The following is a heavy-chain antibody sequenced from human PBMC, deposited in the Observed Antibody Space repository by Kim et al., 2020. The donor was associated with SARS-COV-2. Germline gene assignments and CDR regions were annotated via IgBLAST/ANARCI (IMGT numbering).Heavy chain of an antibody. D-gene: IGHD3-10*01. Sequence: GGSLRLSCAGSGFTFSHYWMTWVRQAPGKGLEWVANIKQDGSEKDYVDSVKGRFTISRDNAKNSLYLQMNSLRAEDTAVYYCARDGSGTHSYYYYYYGMDVWGQGTTVTVSS. CDR2: IKQDGSEK. J-gene: IGHJ6*02. CDR1: GFTFSHYW. CDR3: ARDGSGTHSYYYYYYGMDV. V-gene: IGHV3-7*01.